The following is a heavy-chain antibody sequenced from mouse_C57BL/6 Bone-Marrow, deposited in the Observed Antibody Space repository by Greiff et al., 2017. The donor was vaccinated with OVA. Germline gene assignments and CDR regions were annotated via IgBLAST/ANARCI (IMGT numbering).Heavy chain of an antibody. CDR3: ARKDGPYDYDPWFAY. CDR1: GYTFTSYW. V-gene: IGHV1-64*01. CDR2: IHPNSGST. D-gene: IGHD2-4*01. J-gene: IGHJ3*01. Sequence: VQLQQPGAELVKPGASVTLSCKASGYTFTSYWMHWVKQRPGQGLAWIGMIHPNSGSTNYNEKFKSKATLTVDKSSSTAYMQLSSLTSEDSAVYYCARKDGPYDYDPWFAYWGQGTLVTVSA.